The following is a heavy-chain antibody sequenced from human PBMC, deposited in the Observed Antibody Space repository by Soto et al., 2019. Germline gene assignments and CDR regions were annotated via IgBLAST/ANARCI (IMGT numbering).Heavy chain of an antibody. D-gene: IGHD4-4*01. CDR2: IKEDGGEQ. Sequence: EIQLMQSGGGLVRPGGSLRLSCAASGFSFSSYWMSWVRQAPGKGPEWVANIKEDGGEQHYVDSVKGRFTISRDNTENSLFLQMNNLRAEDSAIYYCAITTSTVSHWFDPWGPGTQVTVSS. CDR1: GFSFSSYW. J-gene: IGHJ5*02. CDR3: AITTSTVSHWFDP. V-gene: IGHV3-7*03.